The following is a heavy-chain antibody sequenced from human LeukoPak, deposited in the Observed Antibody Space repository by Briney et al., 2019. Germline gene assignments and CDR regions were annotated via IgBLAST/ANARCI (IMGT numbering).Heavy chain of an antibody. Sequence: GGSQRLSCAASGFTLTSYDMHWVRQATGKGLEWVSAIGIAGDPYYLGSVKGRFTISRENAKNSLYLQMNSLRAGDTAVYYCAGEGDSGSLNGPFDIWGQGTMVTVSS. CDR1: GFTLTSYD. J-gene: IGHJ3*02. V-gene: IGHV3-13*05. CDR2: IGIAGDP. D-gene: IGHD1-26*01. CDR3: AGEGDSGSLNGPFDI.